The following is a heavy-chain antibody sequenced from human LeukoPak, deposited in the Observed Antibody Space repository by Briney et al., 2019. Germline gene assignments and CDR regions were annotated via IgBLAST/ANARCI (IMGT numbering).Heavy chain of an antibody. CDR3: ARHLLSGSYLLPFDY. CDR1: GGSFSYDY. D-gene: IGHD3-10*01. CDR2: IFYTGST. V-gene: IGHV4-59*08. Sequence: LETLSLTCNISGGSFSYDYWSWIRQPPGKGLEWIGYIFYTGSTSYNPSLKSRVTISVDTSKNQFSLKLSSVTAADTAVYYCARHLLSGSYLLPFDYWGQGALVTVSS. J-gene: IGHJ4*02.